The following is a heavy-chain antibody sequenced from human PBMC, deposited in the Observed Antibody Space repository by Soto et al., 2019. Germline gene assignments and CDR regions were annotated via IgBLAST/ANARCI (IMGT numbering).Heavy chain of an antibody. CDR3: ARGHSTDCSNGVCSLFYNHEIDV. CDR1: GYSFTDYH. J-gene: IGHJ6*02. CDR2: INPKSGGT. V-gene: IGHV1-2*04. D-gene: IGHD2-8*01. Sequence: GASVKVSCKASGYSFTDYHIHWVRQAPGQGLEWLGRINPKSGGTSTAQKFQGWVTMTRDRSISTVYMELTRLRSDDTAVYFCARGHSTDCSNGVCSLFYNHEIDVSGQGTTVTVS.